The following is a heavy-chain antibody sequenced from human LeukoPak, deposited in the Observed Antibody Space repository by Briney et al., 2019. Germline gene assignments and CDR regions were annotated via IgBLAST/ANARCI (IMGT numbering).Heavy chain of an antibody. Sequence: GGSLRLSCAASGFTFSSYAMHWVRQAPGKGLEWVAVISYDGSNKYYADSVKGRFTISRDNSKNTLYLQMNSLRAEDTAVYYCARTDIVVVPAASFGYWGQGTLVTVSS. V-gene: IGHV3-30-3*01. D-gene: IGHD2-2*01. CDR1: GFTFSSYA. CDR2: ISYDGSNK. CDR3: ARTDIVVVPAASFGY. J-gene: IGHJ4*02.